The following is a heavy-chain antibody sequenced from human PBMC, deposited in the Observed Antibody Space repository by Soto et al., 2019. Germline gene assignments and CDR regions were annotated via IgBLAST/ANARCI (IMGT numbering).Heavy chain of an antibody. J-gene: IGHJ5*02. Sequence: GGSLRLSCAASGFTFSGSAMHWVRQASGKGLEWVGRIRSKANSYATAYAASVKGRFTISRDDSKNTAYLQMNSLKTEDTAVYYCTRHIKSSSGSYYWFDPWGQGTLVTVSS. CDR3: TRHIKSSSGSYYWFDP. D-gene: IGHD1-26*01. V-gene: IGHV3-73*01. CDR2: IRSKANSYAT. CDR1: GFTFSGSA.